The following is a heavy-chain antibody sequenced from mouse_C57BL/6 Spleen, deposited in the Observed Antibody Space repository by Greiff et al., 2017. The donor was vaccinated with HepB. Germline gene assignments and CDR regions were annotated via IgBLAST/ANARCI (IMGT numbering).Heavy chain of an antibody. CDR2: ISSGSSTN. D-gene: IGHD1-1*01. J-gene: IGHJ1*03. V-gene: IGHV5-17*01. Sequence: EVQLVESGGGLVKPGGSLKLSCAASGFTFSDYGMHWVRQAPAKGLEWVAYISSGSSTNYYADKVKGRVTISRDNAKNTLFLQMTSLRSEDTAMYYCAGFYYYGSSWYFDVWGTGTTVTVSS. CDR3: AGFYYYGSSWYFDV. CDR1: GFTFSDYG.